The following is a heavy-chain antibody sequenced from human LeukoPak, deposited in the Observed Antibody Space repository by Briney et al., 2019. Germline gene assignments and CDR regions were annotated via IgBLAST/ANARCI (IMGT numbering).Heavy chain of an antibody. CDR1: GFTYSSHA. CDR3: ARDALGYCSGGSCYGGIGVARHYYYYMDV. J-gene: IGHJ6*03. CDR2: ISGSGDNT. V-gene: IGHV3-23*01. D-gene: IGHD2-15*01. Sequence: GGSLRLSCAASGFTYSSHAMTWVRQAAGKGLEWVSGISGSGDNTHYAVSVKGRFTISRDNSKNTLYLQMGSLRAEDMAVYYCARDALGYCSGGSCYGGIGVARHYYYYMDVWGKGTTVTVSS.